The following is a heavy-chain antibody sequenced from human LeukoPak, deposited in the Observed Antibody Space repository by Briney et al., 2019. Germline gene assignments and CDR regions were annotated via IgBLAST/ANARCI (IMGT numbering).Heavy chain of an antibody. CDR3: AKRPRAVAEAYFDY. D-gene: IGHD6-19*01. Sequence: GGSLRLSCAASGFTFSSYGMHWVRQASGKGLEWVAVIWYDGSNKYYADSVKGRFTISRDNSKNTLYLQMNSLRAEDTAVYYCAKRPRAVAEAYFDYWGQGTLVTVSS. V-gene: IGHV3-33*06. CDR2: IWYDGSNK. CDR1: GFTFSSYG. J-gene: IGHJ4*02.